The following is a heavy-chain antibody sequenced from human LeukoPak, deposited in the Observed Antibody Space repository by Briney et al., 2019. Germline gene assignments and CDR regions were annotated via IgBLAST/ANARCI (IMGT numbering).Heavy chain of an antibody. Sequence: SETLSLTCTVSGGSISSYCWSWIRQPPGKGLEWIGNICDSGTTKYNPSLKSRATISVDTSKNQFSLQLNSVTPEDTALYYCARGGLVRGTINSLIAFDVWGQGIMVTVSS. CDR1: GGSISSYC. CDR2: ICDSGTT. V-gene: IGHV4-59*12. J-gene: IGHJ3*01. CDR3: ARGGLVRGTINSLIAFDV. D-gene: IGHD3-10*01.